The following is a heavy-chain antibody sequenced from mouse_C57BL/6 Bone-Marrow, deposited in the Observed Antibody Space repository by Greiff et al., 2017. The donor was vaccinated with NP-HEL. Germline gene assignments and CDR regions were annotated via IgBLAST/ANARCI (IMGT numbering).Heavy chain of an antibody. J-gene: IGHJ4*01. Sequence: VKLQQPGAELVKPGASVKMSCKASGYTFTSYWITWVKPRPGQGLEWIGDFYPGSGSINYNEKFKSKATLTVDTSSSTAYMQRSSLSSEDSAVYYCARSPRYLDYWGQGTSVTVSS. CDR2: FYPGSGSI. CDR3: ARSPRYLDY. CDR1: GYTFTSYW. V-gene: IGHV1-55*01.